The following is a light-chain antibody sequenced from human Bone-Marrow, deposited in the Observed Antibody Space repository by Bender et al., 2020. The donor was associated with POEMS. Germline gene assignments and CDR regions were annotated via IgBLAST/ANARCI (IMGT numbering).Light chain of an antibody. CDR1: SSNTGSGYD. CDR2: GYN. CDR3: SSYTNSSPWV. V-gene: IGLV1-40*01. J-gene: IGLJ3*02. Sequence: QSVLTQPPSVSGAPGQRVTISCTGSSSNTGSGYDINWYQHLPGTAPKLLIYGYNNRPSGVSDRFSGSKSGNTASLTISGLQADDEAHYYCSSYTNSSPWVFGGGTKLTVL.